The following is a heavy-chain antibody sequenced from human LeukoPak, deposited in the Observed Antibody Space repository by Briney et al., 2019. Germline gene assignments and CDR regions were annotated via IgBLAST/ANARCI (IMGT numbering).Heavy chain of an antibody. CDR1: GGTFSSYA. J-gene: IGHJ4*02. V-gene: IGHV1-69*04. Sequence: ASVKVSCKASGGTFSSYAISWVRQAPGQGLEWMGRIIPILGIANYAQKFQGRVTITADKSTSTAYMELSSLRSEDTAVYYCARGYYGSGSYPDYWGQGTLVTVSS. CDR3: ARGYYGSGSYPDY. D-gene: IGHD3-10*01. CDR2: IIPILGIA.